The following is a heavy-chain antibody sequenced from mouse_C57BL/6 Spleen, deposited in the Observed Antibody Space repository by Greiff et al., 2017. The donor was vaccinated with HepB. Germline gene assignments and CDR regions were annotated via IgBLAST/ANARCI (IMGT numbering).Heavy chain of an antibody. CDR2: IWSGGST. CDR1: GFSLTSYG. V-gene: IGHV2-2*01. CDR3: ARESFFPGFAY. J-gene: IGHJ3*01. Sequence: VQLKESGPGLVQPSQSLSITCTVSGFSLTSYGVHWVRQSPGKGLEWLGVIWSGGSTDYNAAFISRLSISKDNSKSQVFFKMSSLQADDTAIYYCARESFFPGFAYWGQGTLVTVSA.